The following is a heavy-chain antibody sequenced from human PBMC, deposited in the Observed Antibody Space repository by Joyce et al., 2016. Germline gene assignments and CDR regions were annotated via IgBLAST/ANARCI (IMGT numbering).Heavy chain of an antibody. CDR3: AKDFYCSGRYNYFDP. V-gene: IGHV3-30*18. CDR2: MPHAGDDK. J-gene: IGHJ5*02. Sequence: QVQLVESGGGVVQPGRSLRLSCAASGFTFSNCGMHWVRQAPGKGLEWVAMMPHAGDDKYYADSVKGRFTISRDNSKNTLYLQMNSLRADDTAVYYCAKDFYCSGRYNYFDPWGQGTLVTVAS. CDR1: GFTFSNCG. D-gene: IGHD6-19*01.